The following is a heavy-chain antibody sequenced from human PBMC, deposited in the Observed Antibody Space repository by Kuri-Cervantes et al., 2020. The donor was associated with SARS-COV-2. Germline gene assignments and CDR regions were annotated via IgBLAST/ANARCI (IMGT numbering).Heavy chain of an antibody. CDR2: INHSGST. J-gene: IGHJ6*02. CDR1: GGSFSGSY. CDR3: ARSPRCSSTSCRYYYYGMDV. V-gene: IGHV4-34*01. D-gene: IGHD2-2*01. Sequence: GSLRLSCAVYGGSFSGSYWSWIRQPPGKGLEWIGEINHSGSTNYNPSLKSRVTISVDTSKNQFSLKLSSVTAADTAVYYCARSPRCSSTSCRYYYYGMDVWGQGTTVTVSS.